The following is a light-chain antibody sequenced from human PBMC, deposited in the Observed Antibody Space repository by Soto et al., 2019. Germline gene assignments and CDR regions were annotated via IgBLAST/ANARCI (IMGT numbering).Light chain of an antibody. V-gene: IGLV1-44*01. CDR3: AAWDDSLNGVL. Sequence: QSVLTQPPSASGTPGQRVTISCSGSSSNIGSHTVNWYQQLPGAAPKLLMYNDDQRPSGVPDRFSGSRAGSSASLAISGLKSEDEADYYCAAWDDSLNGVLFGGGTKLTVL. J-gene: IGLJ2*01. CDR2: NDD. CDR1: SSNIGSHT.